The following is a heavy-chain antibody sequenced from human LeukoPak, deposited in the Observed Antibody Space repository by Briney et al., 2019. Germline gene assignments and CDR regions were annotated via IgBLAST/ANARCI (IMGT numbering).Heavy chain of an antibody. CDR3: TRVYPDGSGSYYDYYYYYMDV. CDR2: IRSKAYGGTT. D-gene: IGHD3-10*01. Sequence: GGSLRLSCTASGFTFGDYAMSWVRQAPGKGLEWVGFIRSKAYGGTTEYAASVKGRFTISRDDSKSIAYLQMNSLKTEDTAVYYCTRVYPDGSGSYYDYYYYYMDVWGKGTTVTISS. CDR1: GFTFGDYA. V-gene: IGHV3-49*04. J-gene: IGHJ6*03.